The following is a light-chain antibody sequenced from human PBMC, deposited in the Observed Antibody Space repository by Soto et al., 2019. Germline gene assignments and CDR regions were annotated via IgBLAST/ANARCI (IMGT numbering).Light chain of an antibody. V-gene: IGKV1D-12*01. CDR1: QGINSW. Sequence: DIQMTQSPSSVSASVGDRVTVTCRASQGINSWLVWYQQKPGKAPKLLIYGASSLQSGVPSRFSDSGSGTDFTLTISSLQPEDFATYYCQQANSFPSTFGGGTRVEIK. CDR2: GAS. J-gene: IGKJ4*01. CDR3: QQANSFPST.